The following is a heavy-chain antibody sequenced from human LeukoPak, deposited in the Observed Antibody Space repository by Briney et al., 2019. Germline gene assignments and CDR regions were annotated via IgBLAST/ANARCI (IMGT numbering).Heavy chain of an antibody. Sequence: HPGRSLRLSCAASGFTFSSYAMHWVRQAPGKGLEWVAVISYDGSNKYYADSVKGRFTISRDNSKNTLYLQMNSLRAKDTAVYYCASQYYDILTGYYSPFDYRGQGTLVTVSS. D-gene: IGHD3-9*01. CDR1: GFTFSSYA. J-gene: IGHJ4*02. V-gene: IGHV3-30-3*01. CDR3: ASQYYDILTGYYSPFDY. CDR2: ISYDGSNK.